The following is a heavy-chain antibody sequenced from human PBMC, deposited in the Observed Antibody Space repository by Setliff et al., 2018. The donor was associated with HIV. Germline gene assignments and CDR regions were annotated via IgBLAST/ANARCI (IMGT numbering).Heavy chain of an antibody. D-gene: IGHD2-2*01. J-gene: IGHJ5*02. CDR2: IYPGEEFNF. V-gene: IGHV5-51*01. CDR3: ARHVTTVATSWVDP. Sequence: PGESLKISCKGSGYSFTDYWIGWVREMPGKGLEWVGFIYPGEEFNFRYSPSFQGQVTISVDRSISTAYLQWRTLKASDSGMYYCARHVTTVATSWVDPWGQGTLVTVSS. CDR1: GYSFTDYW.